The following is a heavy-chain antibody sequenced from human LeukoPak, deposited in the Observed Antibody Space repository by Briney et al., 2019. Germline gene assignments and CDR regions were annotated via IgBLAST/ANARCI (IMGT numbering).Heavy chain of an antibody. CDR2: IWYDGNNK. D-gene: IGHD6-19*01. CDR3: AKVSPGYSSGFDY. Sequence: GGSLRLSCAASEFTFSSYGMHWVRQAPGKGLEWVAVIWYDGNNKYYADSVKGRFTISRDNSKNTLYLQMNSLRAEDTAVYYCAKVSPGYSSGFDYWGQGTLVTVSS. V-gene: IGHV3-33*06. J-gene: IGHJ4*02. CDR1: EFTFSSYG.